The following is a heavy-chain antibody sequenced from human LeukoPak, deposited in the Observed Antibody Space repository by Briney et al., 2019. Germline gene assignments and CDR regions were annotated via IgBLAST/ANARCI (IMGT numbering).Heavy chain of an antibody. CDR3: ARNENSGWGYFDY. V-gene: IGHV3-23*01. Sequence: GGSLRLSCAASGFTFSSYSMNWVRQAPGKGLEWVSVIGGSNGITFYVGSVKGRFTISRDNSKDTLYLQMNSLRAEDTAVYYCARNENSGWGYFDYWGQGTLVTVSS. D-gene: IGHD5-12*01. CDR1: GFTFSSYS. J-gene: IGHJ4*02. CDR2: IGGSNGIT.